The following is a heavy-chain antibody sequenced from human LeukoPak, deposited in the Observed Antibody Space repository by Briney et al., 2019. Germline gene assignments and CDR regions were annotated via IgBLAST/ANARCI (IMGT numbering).Heavy chain of an antibody. J-gene: IGHJ4*02. D-gene: IGHD1-26*01. Sequence: GGSLRLSCAASGFTFSSYSMNWVRQAPGKGLEWVSSISSSSSYIYYADSVKGRFTISRDNAKNSLYLQMNSLRAEDTAVYYCAREESGSYYADFDYWGQGTLVTVSS. V-gene: IGHV3-21*01. CDR1: GFTFSSYS. CDR2: ISSSSSYI. CDR3: AREESGSYYADFDY.